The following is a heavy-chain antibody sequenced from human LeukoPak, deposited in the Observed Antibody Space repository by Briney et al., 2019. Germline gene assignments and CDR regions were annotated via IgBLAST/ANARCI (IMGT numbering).Heavy chain of an antibody. Sequence: PSETLSLTCTVSGASIRSSTYYWGWVRQPPGKGLEYVGSVYYSGPASYNPSLKSRLTISVDTSKNQFSLKLSSVTATDTAMYYCARHEGTYWFDPWGQGTLVTVSS. J-gene: IGHJ5*02. CDR2: VYYSGPA. V-gene: IGHV4-39*01. CDR3: ARHEGTYWFDP. CDR1: GASIRSSTYY.